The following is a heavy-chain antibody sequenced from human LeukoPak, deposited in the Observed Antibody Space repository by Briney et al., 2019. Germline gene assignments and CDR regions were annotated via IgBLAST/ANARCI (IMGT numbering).Heavy chain of an antibody. Sequence: QPGGSLRLSCTASGFTFGDYAMSWFRQAPGKGLEWVGFIRSKAYGGTTEYAASVKGRFTISRDDSKSIAYLQMNSLKTEDTAVYYCTTDLYYDSSGYYYGGFNAFDIWGQGTMVTVSS. CDR2: IRSKAYGGTT. CDR1: GFTFGDYA. D-gene: IGHD3-22*01. CDR3: TTDLYYDSSGYYYGGFNAFDI. J-gene: IGHJ3*02. V-gene: IGHV3-49*03.